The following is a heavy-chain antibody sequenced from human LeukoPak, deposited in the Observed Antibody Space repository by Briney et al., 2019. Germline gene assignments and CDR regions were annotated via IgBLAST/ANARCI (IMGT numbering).Heavy chain of an antibody. Sequence: GGSVRLSCAASGCTFSSYGMHWVRQAPGKGLEWVAVIWYNGSNKYYADSVKGRFTISRDNSKNTLYLQMNSLRAEDTAVYYCASSIGAYGSGSYYGETDYYYGMDVWGQGTTVTVSS. J-gene: IGHJ6*02. CDR2: IWYNGSNK. V-gene: IGHV3-33*01. CDR3: ASSIGAYGSGSYYGETDYYYGMDV. CDR1: GCTFSSYG. D-gene: IGHD3-10*01.